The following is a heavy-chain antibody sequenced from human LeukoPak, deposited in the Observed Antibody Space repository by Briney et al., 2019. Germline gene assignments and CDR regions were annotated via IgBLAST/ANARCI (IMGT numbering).Heavy chain of an antibody. J-gene: IGHJ4*02. D-gene: IGHD3-22*01. CDR1: GFTISSYW. CDR2: IKQDGSEK. Sequence: GGSLRLSCAASGFTISSYWMSWVRQAPGKGLEWVANIKQDGSEKYYVDSVKGRFTISRDNAKNSLYLQMDSLRAEDTAVYYCARGPRYYYDSSGYYFLDYWGQGTLVTVSS. V-gene: IGHV3-7*01. CDR3: ARGPRYYYDSSGYYFLDY.